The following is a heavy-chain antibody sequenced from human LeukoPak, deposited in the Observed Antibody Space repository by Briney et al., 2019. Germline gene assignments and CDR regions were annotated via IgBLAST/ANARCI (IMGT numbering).Heavy chain of an antibody. D-gene: IGHD6-19*01. V-gene: IGHV1-2*02. CDR3: ARDRTRTGYSSGWYRNY. J-gene: IGHJ4*02. CDR1: GYTFTGYY. CDR2: INPNSGGT. Sequence: ASVKVSCKASGYTFTGYYMHWVRQAPGRGLEWMGWINPNSGGTNYAQKFQGRVTMTRDTSISTAYMELSRLRSDDTAVYYCARDRTRTGYSSGWYRNYWGKETLVTVSS.